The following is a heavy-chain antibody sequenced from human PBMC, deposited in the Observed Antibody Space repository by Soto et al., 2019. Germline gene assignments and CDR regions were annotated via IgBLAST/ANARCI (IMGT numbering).Heavy chain of an antibody. CDR2: IIPIFDTA. D-gene: IGHD6-13*01. V-gene: IGHV1-69*13. CDR1: GGTFSDFT. J-gene: IGHJ4*02. Sequence: STKVSCKASGGTFSDFTINWVRQAPGQRLEWMGGIIPIFDTANYAEKFQGRVTITPDESTGTSYMEVSSLRSEDTAVYYCASGLRAAAGNYWGQGTLLTVSS. CDR3: ASGLRAAAGNY.